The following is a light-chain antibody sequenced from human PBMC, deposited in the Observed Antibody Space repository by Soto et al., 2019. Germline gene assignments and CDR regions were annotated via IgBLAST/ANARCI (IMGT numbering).Light chain of an antibody. V-gene: IGKV1-39*01. CDR3: QQSYTTPLT. CDR1: QSIVSS. CDR2: AAS. Sequence: DIQMTQSPSSLSASVGDRVTITCRASQSIVSSLNWYQQKPGEAHKLLIYAASSLQSGVPSRFSGSGAGTDFTLTISSLQPEDFATYYCQQSYTTPLTFGGGTKVEIK. J-gene: IGKJ4*01.